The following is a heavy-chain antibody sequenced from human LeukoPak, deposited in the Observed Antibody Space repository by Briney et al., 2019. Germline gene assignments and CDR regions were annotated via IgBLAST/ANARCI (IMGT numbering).Heavy chain of an antibody. CDR3: ARESYYDSSGYSHDAFDI. CDR1: GGSISSSTYY. J-gene: IGHJ3*02. V-gene: IGHV4-39*07. CDR2: IYYSGST. D-gene: IGHD3-22*01. Sequence: SETLSLTCTVSGGSISSSTYYWGWIRQPPGTGLEWIGSIYYSGSTYYNPSLKSRVTMSVDTSKNQFSLKLNSVTAADTAVYYCARESYYDSSGYSHDAFDIWGQGTMVTVSS.